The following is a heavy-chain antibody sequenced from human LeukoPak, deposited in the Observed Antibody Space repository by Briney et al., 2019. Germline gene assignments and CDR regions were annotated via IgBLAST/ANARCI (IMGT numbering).Heavy chain of an antibody. CDR1: GGSISSYY. Sequence: NPSETLSLTCTVSGGSISSYYWSWIRQPPGKGLEWIGYIYNSGSTKYNPSLTSRVTMSVDTSKNQFSLKLSSVTAADTAVFYCARVAYSGYLSWYFDHWGQGTLVTVSS. CDR3: ARVAYSGYLSWYFDH. J-gene: IGHJ4*02. V-gene: IGHV4-59*01. D-gene: IGHD5-12*01. CDR2: IYNSGST.